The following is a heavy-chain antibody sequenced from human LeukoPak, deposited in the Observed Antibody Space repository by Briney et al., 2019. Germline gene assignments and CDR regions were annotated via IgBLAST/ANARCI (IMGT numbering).Heavy chain of an antibody. Sequence: SETLSLTCSVSGGSISSYYWSWIRQPPGKGLECIGYIYYSGSTNYNPSLKSRVTISVDTSKNQFSLKLSSVTAADTAVYYCARHLSVPAAPFYYYYYMDVWGKGTTVTISS. J-gene: IGHJ6*03. CDR3: ARHLSVPAAPFYYYYYMDV. CDR1: GGSISSYY. D-gene: IGHD2-2*01. V-gene: IGHV4-59*08. CDR2: IYYSGST.